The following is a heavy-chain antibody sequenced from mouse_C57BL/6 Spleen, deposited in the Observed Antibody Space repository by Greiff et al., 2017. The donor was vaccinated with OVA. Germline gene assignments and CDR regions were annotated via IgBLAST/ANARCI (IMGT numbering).Heavy chain of an antibody. Sequence: DVKLQESGPELVKPGASVKISCKASGYSFTGYYMNWVKQSPEKSLEWIGEINPSTGGTTYNQKFKAKATLTVDKSSSTAYMQLKSLTSEDSAVYYCAVYYGSSMDYWGQGTSVTVSS. D-gene: IGHD1-1*01. V-gene: IGHV1-42*01. CDR2: INPSTGGT. J-gene: IGHJ4*01. CDR3: AVYYGSSMDY. CDR1: GYSFTGYY.